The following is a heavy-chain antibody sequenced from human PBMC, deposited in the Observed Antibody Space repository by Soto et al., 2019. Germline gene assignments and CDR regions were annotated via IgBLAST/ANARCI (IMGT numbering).Heavy chain of an antibody. CDR1: GFTFSSYA. D-gene: IGHD5-18*01. J-gene: IGHJ4*02. CDR3: ARDGGYSYGYGLDY. CDR2: ISGSGGST. V-gene: IGHV3-23*01. Sequence: EVQLLESGGGLVQPGGSLRLSCAASGFTFSSYAMSWVRQAPGKGLEWVSAISGSGGSTYYADSVKGRFTISRDNSKNTLYLQMNSLRAEDTAVYYCARDGGYSYGYGLDYWGQGTLVTVSS.